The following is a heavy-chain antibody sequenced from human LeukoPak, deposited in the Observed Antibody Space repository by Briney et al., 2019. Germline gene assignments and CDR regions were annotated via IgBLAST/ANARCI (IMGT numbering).Heavy chain of an antibody. CDR2: INHSGST. J-gene: IGHJ4*02. CDR1: GGSISGGEYY. D-gene: IGHD5-24*01. V-gene: IGHV4-30-4*08. CDR3: ARRWLQQPDY. Sequence: PSQTLSLTCTVSGGSISGGEYYWSWIRQPPGKGLEWIGEINHSGSTNYNPSLKSRVTISVDTSKNQFSLKLSSVTAADTAVYYCARRWLQQPDYWGQGTLVTVSS.